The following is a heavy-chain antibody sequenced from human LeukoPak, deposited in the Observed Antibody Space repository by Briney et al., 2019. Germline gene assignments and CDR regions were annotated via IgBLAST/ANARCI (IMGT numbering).Heavy chain of an antibody. V-gene: IGHV4-59*11. CDR1: GRSISSHC. J-gene: IGHJ4*02. CDR2: VCYSGST. D-gene: IGHD5-24*01. CDR3: ARGDGYNRY. Sequence: SETLSLTCTVSGRSISSHCWSWIRQSPGKGLEWIGYVCYSGSTNYNPSLKSRVTISVDTSKNQFSLNLSSVTAADTAVYYCARGDGYNRYWGQGTLVTVSS.